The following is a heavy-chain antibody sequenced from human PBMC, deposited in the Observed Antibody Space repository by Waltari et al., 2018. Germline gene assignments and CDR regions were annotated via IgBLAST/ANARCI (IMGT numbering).Heavy chain of an antibody. V-gene: IGHV1-69*12. Sequence: QVHLVQSGAEVRKPGSSVKVSCEASGGSFGTYGISWVRQAPGKGLGWMAGIIPIFGTPNYAQKFQGRVTVAADELTTTGYMELSSLRSDDTAVYFCAKRIVGGPFDVWGQGTMVTVSS. CDR1: GGSFGTYG. CDR2: IIPIFGTP. CDR3: AKRIVGGPFDV. J-gene: IGHJ3*01. D-gene: IGHD1-26*01.